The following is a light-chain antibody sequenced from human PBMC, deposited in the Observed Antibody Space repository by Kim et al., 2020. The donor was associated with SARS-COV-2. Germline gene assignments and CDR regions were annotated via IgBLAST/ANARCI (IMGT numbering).Light chain of an antibody. CDR2: GKN. CDR1: SLRNYY. CDR3: QSRGTTAKVV. V-gene: IGLV3-19*01. Sequence: SSELTQDPAVSVALGQTVTISCQGDSLRNYYATWYQQKPGQSPVLVIYGKNNRPSGIPDRFSGSSSGNTASLTITGAQAEDEADYYCQSRGTTAKVVFGGGTKLTVL. J-gene: IGLJ2*01.